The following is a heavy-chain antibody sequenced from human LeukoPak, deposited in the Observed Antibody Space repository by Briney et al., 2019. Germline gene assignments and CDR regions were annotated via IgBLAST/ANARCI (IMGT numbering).Heavy chain of an antibody. D-gene: IGHD1-26*01. CDR1: GFTFRNYW. CDR3: ARGGPTVGTDY. CDR2: IKEDGSEK. Sequence: PGGSLRLSCAGSGFTFRNYWRNWARQAPGKGLEWVANIKEDGSEKYYVDSVKGRFTVSRDNAKNSLYLQINSLRADDTAVYYCARGGPTVGTDYWGQGTLVTVSS. V-gene: IGHV3-7*01. J-gene: IGHJ4*02.